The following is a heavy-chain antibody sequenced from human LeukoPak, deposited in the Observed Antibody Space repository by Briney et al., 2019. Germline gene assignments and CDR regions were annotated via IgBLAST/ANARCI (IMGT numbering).Heavy chain of an antibody. D-gene: IGHD2/OR15-2a*01. Sequence: SETLSLTCTVSGGSISSDYWSWIRQPPGKELEWIGYIYYSGSTNYNPSLKSRVSISIDTSKNHFSLRLSSVTAADTAVYYCARHRYCNSNSCHPFSRFDPWGQGTLVTVSS. CDR2: IYYSGST. CDR3: ARHRYCNSNSCHPFSRFDP. J-gene: IGHJ5*02. V-gene: IGHV4-59*08. CDR1: GGSISSDY.